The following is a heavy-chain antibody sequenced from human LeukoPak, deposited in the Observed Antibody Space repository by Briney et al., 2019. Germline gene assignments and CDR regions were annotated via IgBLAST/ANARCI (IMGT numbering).Heavy chain of an antibody. J-gene: IGHJ3*01. CDR3: AKDPNGDYVGAFDF. CDR2: IRYDGSNK. Sequence: SGGSLRLSCAASGFIFSSSGMHWVRQAPGKGLEWVAFIRYDGSNKYYADSVKGRFTISRDNSKNTLYLQMNSLRAEDTAVYYCAKDPNGDYVGAFDFWGQGTMVTVSS. V-gene: IGHV3-30*02. CDR1: GFIFSSSG. D-gene: IGHD4-17*01.